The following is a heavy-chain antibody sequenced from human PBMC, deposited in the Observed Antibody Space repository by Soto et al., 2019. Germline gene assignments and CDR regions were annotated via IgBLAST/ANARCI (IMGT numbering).Heavy chain of an antibody. Sequence: PSGTLSLTCAVYGGSFSCYYRSWIRQPPGKGLEWIGEINHSGSTNYNPSLKSRVTISVDTSKNQFSLKLSSVTAADTAVYYCAXSRIAVAGTDYYYGMDVWGQGTTVTVSS. CDR3: AXSRIAVAGTDYYYGMDV. CDR1: GGSFSCYY. J-gene: IGHJ6*02. CDR2: INHSGST. D-gene: IGHD6-19*01. V-gene: IGHV4-34*01.